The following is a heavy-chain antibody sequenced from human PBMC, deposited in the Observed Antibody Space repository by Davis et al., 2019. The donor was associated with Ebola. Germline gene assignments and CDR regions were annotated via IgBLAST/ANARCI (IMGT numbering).Heavy chain of an antibody. CDR2: INQDGGEK. CDR3: ARDLVYGGNALFDY. D-gene: IGHD4-23*01. V-gene: IGHV3-7*03. Sequence: GGSLRLSCEVSGFTFSGYWMSWVRQAPGKGLEWVAIINQDGGEKQYVDSVKGRFTISRDNAKNSLSLQMSSLRADDTAMYYCARDLVYGGNALFDYWGQGTPVRVSS. J-gene: IGHJ4*02. CDR1: GFTFSGYW.